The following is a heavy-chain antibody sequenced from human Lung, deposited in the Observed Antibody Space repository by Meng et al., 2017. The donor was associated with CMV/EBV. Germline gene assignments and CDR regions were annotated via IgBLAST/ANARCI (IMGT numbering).Heavy chain of an antibody. CDR2: ISSSGYTL. CDR3: ARDSISYGSGSFDMFV. Sequence: GGSLRLXCVASGFTFSSYEMNWVRQAPEKGLEWVSHISSSGYTLHYADSVKGRFTISRDNAKNSLYLQMKNLRPEDTAVYYCARDSISYGSGSFDMFVWGQGXTVTVSS. J-gene: IGHJ6*02. CDR1: GFTFSSYE. D-gene: IGHD3-10*01. V-gene: IGHV3-48*03.